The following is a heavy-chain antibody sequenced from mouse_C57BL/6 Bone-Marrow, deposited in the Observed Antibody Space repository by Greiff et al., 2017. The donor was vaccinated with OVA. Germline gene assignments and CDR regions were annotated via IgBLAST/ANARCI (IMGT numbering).Heavy chain of an antibody. CDR1: GFTFSDFY. CDR3: ARDARGLRGRAWFAY. V-gene: IGHV7-1*01. J-gene: IGHJ3*01. CDR2: SRNKANDYTT. D-gene: IGHD2-4*01. Sequence: EVKLVESGGGLVQSGRSLRLSCATSGFTFSDFYMEWVRQAPGKGLEWIAASRNKANDYTTEYSASVKGRFIVSRDTSQSILYLQMNALRAEDTAIYYCARDARGLRGRAWFAYWGQGTLVTVSA.